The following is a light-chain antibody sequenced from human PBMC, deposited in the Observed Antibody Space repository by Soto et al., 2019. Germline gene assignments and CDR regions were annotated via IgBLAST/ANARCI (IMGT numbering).Light chain of an antibody. CDR2: DVS. V-gene: IGLV2-14*01. CDR1: SSDVCGYNY. CDR3: CSYTRSSSRSYV. Sequence: QSVLTQPASVSGSPGQSITISCTGTSSDVCGYNYVSWYQQHPGKAPKLMIYDVSNRPSGVSNRFSGSKSGNTASLTISGLQDEDEADYYCCSYTRSSSRSYVFGTGTKVTVL. J-gene: IGLJ1*01.